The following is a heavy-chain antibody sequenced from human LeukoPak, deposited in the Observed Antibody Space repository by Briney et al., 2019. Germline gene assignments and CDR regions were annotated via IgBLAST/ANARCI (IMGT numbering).Heavy chain of an antibody. V-gene: IGHV3-15*05. CDR1: GLTFSNAW. D-gene: IGHD3-10*01. J-gene: IGHJ6*02. CDR3: AKDLFRQGEINHYGSGSYYKPSEYYYYNGMDV. Sequence: GGSLRLSCVVSGLTFSNAWMTWVRQAPGKGLEWVGRIKSESVGGAIAYAAPVKGRFTISRDDSRNTLYLQMHSLRAEDTAVYYCAKDLFRQGEINHYGSGSYYKPSEYYYYNGMDVWGQGTTVAVSS. CDR2: IKSESVGGAI.